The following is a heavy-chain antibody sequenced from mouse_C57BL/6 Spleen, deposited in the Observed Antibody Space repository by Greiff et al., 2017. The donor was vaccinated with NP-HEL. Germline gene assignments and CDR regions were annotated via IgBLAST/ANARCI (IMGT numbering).Heavy chain of an antibody. CDR3: ATYGSSYEFDY. CDR1: GYSFTGYY. D-gene: IGHD1-1*01. CDR2: INPSTGGT. Sequence: EVQLQQSGPELVKPGASVKISCKASGYSFTGYYMNWVKQSPEKSLEWIGEINPSTGGTTYNQKFKAKATLTVDKSSSTAYMQLKSLTSEDSAVYYCATYGSSYEFDYWGQGTTLTVSS. V-gene: IGHV1-42*01. J-gene: IGHJ2*01.